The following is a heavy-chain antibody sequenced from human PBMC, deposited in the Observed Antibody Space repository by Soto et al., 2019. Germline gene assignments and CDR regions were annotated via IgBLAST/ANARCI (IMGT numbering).Heavy chain of an antibody. Sequence: QVQLQQWGAGLLKPSETLSLTCAVYGGSFSGYYWSWIRQPPGKGLEWIGEINHSGSTNYNPSLKSRAAISVDTSKYQFSLKLSSVTAADTAVYYCARVTFGVVIIPQGRYYYYYMDVWGKGTTVTVSS. D-gene: IGHD3-3*01. CDR1: GGSFSGYY. J-gene: IGHJ6*03. CDR3: ARVTFGVVIIPQGRYYYYYMDV. CDR2: INHSGST. V-gene: IGHV4-34*01.